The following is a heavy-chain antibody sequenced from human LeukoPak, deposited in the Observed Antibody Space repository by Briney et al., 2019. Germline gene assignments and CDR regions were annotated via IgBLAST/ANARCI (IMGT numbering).Heavy chain of an antibody. CDR1: GYSISSGYY. V-gene: IGHV4-38-2*02. CDR2: IYHSGST. Sequence: SETLSLTCTVSGYSISSGYYWGWIRQPPGKGLEWIGSIYHSGSTYYNPSLKSRVTISVDTSENQFSLKLSSVTAADTAVYYCARENDFWSGYPSDYWGQGTLVTVSS. J-gene: IGHJ4*02. D-gene: IGHD3-3*01. CDR3: ARENDFWSGYPSDY.